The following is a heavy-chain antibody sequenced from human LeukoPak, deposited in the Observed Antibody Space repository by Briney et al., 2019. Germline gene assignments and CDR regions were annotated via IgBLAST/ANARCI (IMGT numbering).Heavy chain of an antibody. CDR1: GGSFSSSSYY. J-gene: IGHJ3*02. Sequence: SETLSLTCTVSGGSFSSSSYYWGWVRQPPGKGLEWIGEIYHSGSTNYNPSLKSRVTISVDKSKNQFSLKLSSVTAADTAVYYCARDIFGRSGNDAFDIWGQGTMVTVSS. D-gene: IGHD3-10*02. CDR3: ARDIFGRSGNDAFDI. V-gene: IGHV4-39*07. CDR2: IYHSGST.